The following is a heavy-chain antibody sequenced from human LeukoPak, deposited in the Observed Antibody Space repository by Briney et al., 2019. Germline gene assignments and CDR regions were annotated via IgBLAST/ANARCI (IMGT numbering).Heavy chain of an antibody. J-gene: IGHJ4*02. V-gene: IGHV1-18*01. Sequence: ASVKVSCKASGYTFTTYGISWVRQAPGQGLEWMGWISDFNGNTNYAQKPQGRVTMTPDPSTSTAYMELRSLRSDDTAVYYCARIGPQYDSSGWGQGTLVTVSS. CDR2: ISDFNGNT. D-gene: IGHD3-22*01. CDR1: GYTFTTYG. CDR3: ARIGPQYDSSG.